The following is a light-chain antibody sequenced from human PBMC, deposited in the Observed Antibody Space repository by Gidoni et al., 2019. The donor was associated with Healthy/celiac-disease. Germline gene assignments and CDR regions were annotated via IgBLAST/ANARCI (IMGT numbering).Light chain of an antibody. Sequence: EIVMTQSPATLSVSPGERATLSCSASHSVSSNLAWYQQKPGQAPRPLIYGASTRATGIPARFSGSGSGTEFTLTISSLESEDFAVYYCQQYNNWPPWTFGQGTKLEIK. CDR3: QQYNNWPPWT. V-gene: IGKV3-15*01. J-gene: IGKJ1*01. CDR2: GAS. CDR1: HSVSSN.